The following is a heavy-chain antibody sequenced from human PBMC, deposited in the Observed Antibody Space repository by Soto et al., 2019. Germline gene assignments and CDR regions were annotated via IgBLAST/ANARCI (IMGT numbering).Heavy chain of an antibody. D-gene: IGHD3-22*01. V-gene: IGHV3-11*01. Sequence: QAQLVESGGGLVKPGGSLRLSCAASGITLSDSYMSWIRQAPGKGLEWVSSFSGSGKTIYYADSVKGRFTISRDNAKNSLYLQMNSLRGEDTAVYYCARLTQSWLLVDYKWFDPWGQGTLVTVSS. CDR2: FSGSGKTI. CDR3: ARLTQSWLLVDYKWFDP. CDR1: GITLSDSY. J-gene: IGHJ5*02.